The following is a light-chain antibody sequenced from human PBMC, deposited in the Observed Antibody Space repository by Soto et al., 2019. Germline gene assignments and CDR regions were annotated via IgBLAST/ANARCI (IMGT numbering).Light chain of an antibody. CDR1: QSVSGNY. J-gene: IGKJ2*01. V-gene: IGKV3-20*01. CDR3: SSPPYT. Sequence: EIVLTQSPGILSLSPGERATLSCRASQSVSGNYLAWYQQKPGQSPRLLIYGSADRATGIPDRFSGSGSGTDFTLTISRVEPEDSAVYYGSSPPYTFGQGTKVEIK. CDR2: GSA.